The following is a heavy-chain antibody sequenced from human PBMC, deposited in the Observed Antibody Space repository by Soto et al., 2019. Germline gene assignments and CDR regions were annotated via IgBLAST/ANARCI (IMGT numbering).Heavy chain of an antibody. CDR2: ISAYNGNT. CDR1: GYTFTSYG. CDR3: ARDGCSSTSCQTNYYYYGMDV. Sequence: ASVKVSCKASGYTFTSYGISWVRQAPGQGLEWMGWISAYNGNTNYAQKLQGRVTMTKDTSTSTAYMELRSLRSDDTAVYYCARDGCSSTSCQTNYYYYGMDVWGQGTTVTVSS. V-gene: IGHV1-18*01. D-gene: IGHD2-2*01. J-gene: IGHJ6*02.